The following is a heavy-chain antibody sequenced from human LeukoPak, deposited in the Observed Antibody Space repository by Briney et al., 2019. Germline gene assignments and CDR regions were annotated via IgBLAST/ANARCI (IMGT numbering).Heavy chain of an antibody. CDR1: GGSISSSNW. V-gene: IGHV4-4*02. Sequence: NPSGTLSLTCAVSGGSISSSNWWSWVRQPPGKGLEWIGEIYHSGSTNYNPTLKSRVTISVDKSKNQFSLKLSSVTAADTAVYYCASVFSGVTYWYFDYWGQGTLVTVSS. J-gene: IGHJ4*02. CDR2: IYHSGST. CDR3: ASVFSGVTYWYFDY. D-gene: IGHD1-26*01.